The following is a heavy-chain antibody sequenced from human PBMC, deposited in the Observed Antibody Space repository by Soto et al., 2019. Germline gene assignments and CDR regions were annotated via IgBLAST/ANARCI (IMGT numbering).Heavy chain of an antibody. V-gene: IGHV4-39*01. D-gene: IGHD4-17*01. J-gene: IGHJ4*02. CDR2: VYYRGRS. CDR3: VSQRTTVPTQAYFDY. Sequence: PSETLSLTCTVSGGSVTNSSYYWGWIRQSPGKGLEWIGSVYYRGRSYSKSSVKSRVTISVDTSKNRFSLSLNSVTASDPAAYFCVSQRTTVPTQAYFDYWGPGALVAASS. CDR1: GGSVTNSSYY.